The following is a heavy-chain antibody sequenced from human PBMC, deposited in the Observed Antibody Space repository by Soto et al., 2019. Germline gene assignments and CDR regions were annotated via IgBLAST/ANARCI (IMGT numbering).Heavy chain of an antibody. CDR3: ARQQEMATNAFDI. CDR2: IYPGDSDT. Sequence: AESLKTSCKGSGYSFTSYWIGWVRQLHGKGLGWMGIIYPGDSDTRYSPSFQGQVTISADKSISTAYLQWSSLKASDTAMYYCARQQEMATNAFDIWGQGTMVTVSS. D-gene: IGHD5-12*01. J-gene: IGHJ3*02. V-gene: IGHV5-51*01. CDR1: GYSFTSYW.